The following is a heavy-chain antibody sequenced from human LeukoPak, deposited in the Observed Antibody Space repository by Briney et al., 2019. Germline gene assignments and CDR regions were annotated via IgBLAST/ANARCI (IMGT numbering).Heavy chain of an antibody. J-gene: IGHJ6*03. Sequence: GGSLRLSCAASGLIFSSYGMHWVRQAPGEGLEWVAYIRHDESKTFYADSVKGRFTISRDNSKNPLYLQMHSLRAEDPALYYCAKPVIPSAYQGTYYLDVWGKGTTVTVSS. CDR3: AKPVIPSAYQGTYYLDV. CDR1: GLIFSSYG. V-gene: IGHV3-30*02. CDR2: IRHDESKT. D-gene: IGHD3-16*01.